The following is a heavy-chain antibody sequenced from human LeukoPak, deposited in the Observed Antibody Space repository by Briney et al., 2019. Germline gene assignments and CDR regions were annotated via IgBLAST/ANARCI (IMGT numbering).Heavy chain of an antibody. D-gene: IGHD3-10*01. V-gene: IGHV4-30-2*01. J-gene: IGHJ4*02. CDR3: ARDGVSLWFGELLYPFDY. Sequence: SETLSLTCAVSGDSISSGSYSWSWIRQPPGKGLEWIGYIYHSGNTYYNPSLKSRVTISVDTSKNQFSLKLSSVTAADTAVYYCARDGVSLWFGELLYPFDYWGQGTLVTVSS. CDR2: IYHSGNT. CDR1: GDSISSGSYS.